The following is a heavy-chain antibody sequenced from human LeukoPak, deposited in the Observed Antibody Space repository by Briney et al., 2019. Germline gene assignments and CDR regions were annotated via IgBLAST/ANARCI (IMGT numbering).Heavy chain of an antibody. CDR3: ARENPGGPIGSSGYWDY. Sequence: ASVKVSCKASGYTFTGYYMHWVRQAPGQGLEWMGWINPNSGGTNYAQKFQGRVTMTRDTSISTAYTELSRLRSDDTAVYYCARENPGGPIGSSGYWDYWGQGTLVTVSS. J-gene: IGHJ4*02. V-gene: IGHV1-2*02. D-gene: IGHD3-22*01. CDR2: INPNSGGT. CDR1: GYTFTGYY.